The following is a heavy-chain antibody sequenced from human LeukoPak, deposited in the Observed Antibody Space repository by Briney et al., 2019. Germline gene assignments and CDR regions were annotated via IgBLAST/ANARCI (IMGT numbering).Heavy chain of an antibody. CDR2: FDPEDGET. Sequence: GASVNVSCKVSGYTLTELSMHWVRQAPGKGLEWMGGFDPEDGETIYAQKFQGRVTMTEDTSTGTAYMELSSLRSEDTAVYYCATAPRGFGECLDYWGQGTLVTVSS. CDR3: ATAPRGFGECLDY. V-gene: IGHV1-24*01. D-gene: IGHD3-10*01. CDR1: GYTLTELS. J-gene: IGHJ4*02.